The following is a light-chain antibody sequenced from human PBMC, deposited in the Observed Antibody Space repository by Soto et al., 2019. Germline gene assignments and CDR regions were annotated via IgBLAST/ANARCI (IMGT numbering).Light chain of an antibody. Sequence: DLQMTQSPSTLSASVGDRVIITCRASQSISSWLAWYQQKPGTAPKLLIYKASTLQSGVPSRFSGSGSGTEFTLTISSLQPDDSATYYCQQYSDNWTFGQGTKVDIK. V-gene: IGKV1-5*03. CDR3: QQYSDNWT. CDR2: KAS. CDR1: QSISSW. J-gene: IGKJ1*01.